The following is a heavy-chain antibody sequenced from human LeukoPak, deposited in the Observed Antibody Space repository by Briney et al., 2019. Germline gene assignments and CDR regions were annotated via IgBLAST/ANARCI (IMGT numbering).Heavy chain of an antibody. CDR3: ASQTAAGYCFDY. D-gene: IGHD2-2*01. V-gene: IGHV4-61*05. CDR1: GGSISSSFYY. J-gene: IGHJ4*02. Sequence: SETLSLTCTVSGGSISSSFYYWGWVRQSPGRGLEWIGFVYYRGTTYYNPSLTSRVTISVDTSKNQFSLKLTSVTAADTAVFYCASQTAAGYCFDYWGQGTLVTVSS. CDR2: VYYRGTT.